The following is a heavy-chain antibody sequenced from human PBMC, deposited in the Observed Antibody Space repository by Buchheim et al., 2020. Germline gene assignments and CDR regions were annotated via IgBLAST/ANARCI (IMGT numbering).Heavy chain of an antibody. CDR1: GGSFSGYY. J-gene: IGHJ5*02. CDR3: AREKGDDYVWGSYRRNWFDP. Sequence: QVQLQQWGAGLLKPSETLSLTCAVYGGSFSGYYWSWIRQPPGKGLEWIGEINHSGSTNYNPSLQSRVTISVDTSKNYFSLKLSSVTAADTAVYYCAREKGDDYVWGSYRRNWFDPWGQGTL. D-gene: IGHD3-16*02. CDR2: INHSGST. V-gene: IGHV4-34*01.